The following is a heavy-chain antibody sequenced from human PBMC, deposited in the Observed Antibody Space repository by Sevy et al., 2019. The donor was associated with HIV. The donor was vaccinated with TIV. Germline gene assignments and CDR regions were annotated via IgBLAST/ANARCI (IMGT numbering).Heavy chain of an antibody. Sequence: GGSLRLSCAASGFTFSSYAMHWVRQAPGKGLEWVAVISYDGSNKYYAHSVKGRFTISRDNSKNTLYLQMNSLRAEDTAVYYCARSPSAAGYYYYGMDVWGQGTTVTVSS. V-gene: IGHV3-30*04. CDR2: ISYDGSNK. D-gene: IGHD6-13*01. CDR1: GFTFSSYA. J-gene: IGHJ6*02. CDR3: ARSPSAAGYYYYGMDV.